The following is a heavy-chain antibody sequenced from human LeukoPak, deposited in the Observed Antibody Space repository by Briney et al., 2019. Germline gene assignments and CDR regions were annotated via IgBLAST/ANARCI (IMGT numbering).Heavy chain of an antibody. D-gene: IGHD2-15*01. CDR2: ISYDGSNK. Sequence: PGGSLRLSCVVSGLTFSNHGMHWVRQAPGKGLEWVAVISYDGSNKYYADSVKGRFTISRDNSKNTLYLQMNSLRAEGTAVYYCAKSLPGGVVVVASDYWGQGTLVTVSS. CDR3: AKSLPGGVVVVASDY. V-gene: IGHV3-30-3*02. CDR1: GLTFSNHG. J-gene: IGHJ4*02.